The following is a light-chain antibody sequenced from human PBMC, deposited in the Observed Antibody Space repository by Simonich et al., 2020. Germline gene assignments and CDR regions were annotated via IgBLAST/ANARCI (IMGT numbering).Light chain of an antibody. V-gene: IGLV2-14*01. J-gene: IGLJ2*01. CDR1: NSDVGGYTY. Sequence: QSALTQPASVSGSPGQSITISCTGTNSDVGGYTYVSWYQQHPGKAPKLMIYDVSKRPSGVPNRFSGAKSGNTASLTISGLQAEDEADYYCSSYTSSSTSVFGGGTKLTVL. CDR2: DVS. CDR3: SSYTSSSTSV.